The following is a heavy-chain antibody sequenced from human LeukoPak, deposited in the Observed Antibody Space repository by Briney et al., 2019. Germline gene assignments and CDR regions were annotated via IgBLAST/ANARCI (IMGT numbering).Heavy chain of an antibody. Sequence: TGGSLRLSCAASRFTFSSYAMSWVRQAPGKGLEWVSAISGSGGSTYYADSVKGRFTISRDNSKNTLYLQMNSLRAEDTAVYYCAKVTLGLLWFGELLSLDYWGQGNLVTVSS. D-gene: IGHD3-10*01. CDR3: AKVTLGLLWFGELLSLDY. CDR1: RFTFSSYA. J-gene: IGHJ4*02. V-gene: IGHV3-23*01. CDR2: ISGSGGST.